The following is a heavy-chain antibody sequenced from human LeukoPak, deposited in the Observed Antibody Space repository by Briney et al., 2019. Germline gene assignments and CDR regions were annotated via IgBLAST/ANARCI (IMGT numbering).Heavy chain of an antibody. V-gene: IGHV3-9*01. J-gene: IGHJ4*02. D-gene: IGHD3-22*01. CDR1: GFTFDDYA. Sequence: GGSLRLSCAASGFTFDDYAMHWVRQAPGKGLEWVSGISWNSGSIGYADSVKGRFTISRDNAKNSLYLQMNSLRAENTALYYCAYGRSYDSSGLAYWGQGTLVTVSS. CDR2: ISWNSGSI. CDR3: AYGRSYDSSGLAY.